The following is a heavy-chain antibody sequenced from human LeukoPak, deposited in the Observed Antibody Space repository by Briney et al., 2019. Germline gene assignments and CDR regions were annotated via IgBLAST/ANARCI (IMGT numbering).Heavy chain of an antibody. Sequence: SVKVSCKASGGTFSSYAISWVRQAPGQGLEWMGGIIPIFGTANYAQKFQGRVTITADESTSTAYMELSSLRSEDTAVYYCARSGPTYYYDSSGYYPSGMDVWGQGTTVTVSS. V-gene: IGHV1-69*13. CDR1: GGTFSSYA. D-gene: IGHD3-22*01. J-gene: IGHJ6*02. CDR2: IIPIFGTA. CDR3: ARSGPTYYYDSSGYYPSGMDV.